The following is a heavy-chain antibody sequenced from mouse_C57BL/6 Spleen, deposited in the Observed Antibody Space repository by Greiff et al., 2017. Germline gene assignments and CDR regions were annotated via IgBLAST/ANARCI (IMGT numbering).Heavy chain of an antibody. Sequence: QVQLQQPGAELVKPGASVKMSCKASGYTFTSYWITWVKQRPGQGLEWIGDIYPGSGSTNYNEKFKSKATLTVDTSSSTAYMQLSSLTSEDSAVYYCARDYYSSKGSLGYFDYWGQGTTLTVSS. J-gene: IGHJ2*01. CDR2: IYPGSGST. D-gene: IGHD1-1*01. CDR3: ARDYYSSKGSLGYFDY. CDR1: GYTFTSYW. V-gene: IGHV1-55*01.